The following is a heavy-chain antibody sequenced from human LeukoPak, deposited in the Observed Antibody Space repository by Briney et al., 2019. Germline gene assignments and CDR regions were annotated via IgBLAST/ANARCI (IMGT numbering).Heavy chain of an antibody. V-gene: IGHV3-23*01. CDR1: GFTFSNYI. CDR3: AKGGGETTVEVSAAAGVFHY. J-gene: IGHJ4*02. Sequence: GGSLSLSCGASGFTFSNYIMSWVRQGPGRGLEWVSGISGTTGKTYYADSVKGRFRISRDNSKNTLYLQMDRLRAEDTAVYYCAKGGGETTVEVSAAAGVFHYWGQGTLVTVSS. CDR2: ISGTTGKT. D-gene: IGHD4-11*01.